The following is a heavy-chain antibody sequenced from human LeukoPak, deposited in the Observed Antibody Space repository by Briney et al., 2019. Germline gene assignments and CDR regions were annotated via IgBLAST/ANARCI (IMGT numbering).Heavy chain of an antibody. CDR1: GFTFSSYG. D-gene: IGHD3-10*01. CDR2: ISGSGGST. CDR3: AKDYVVMVRGVGKPGFDY. Sequence: GGSLRLSCAASGFTFSSYGMSWVRQAPGKGLEWVSAISGSGGSTYYVDSVKGRFTISRDNSKNTLCLQMNSLRAEDTAVYYCAKDYVVMVRGVGKPGFDYWGQGTLVTVSS. J-gene: IGHJ4*02. V-gene: IGHV3-23*01.